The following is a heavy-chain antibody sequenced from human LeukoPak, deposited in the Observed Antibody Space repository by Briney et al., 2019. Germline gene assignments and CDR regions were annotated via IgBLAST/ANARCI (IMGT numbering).Heavy chain of an antibody. CDR1: GFTFSSYA. V-gene: IGHV3-23*01. Sequence: GGSLRLSCAASGFTFSSYAMSWVRQAPGKGLEWVSAISSSGGSTYYADSVKGRFTISRDNSKNTLYLQMNSLRAEDTAVYYCANLGIVVVVAATWHYWGQGTLVTVSS. CDR2: ISSSGGST. CDR3: ANLGIVVVVAATWHY. J-gene: IGHJ4*02. D-gene: IGHD2-15*01.